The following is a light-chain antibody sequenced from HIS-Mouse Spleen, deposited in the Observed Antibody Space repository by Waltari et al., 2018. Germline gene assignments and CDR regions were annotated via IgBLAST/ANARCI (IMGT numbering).Light chain of an antibody. Sequence: EIVLTQSPGTLSLSPGERATLSCRASQSVSSSYLAWYQQKPGQAPRLLIYGASSRATGIPDRFSGSGSGTDFTLTISRPEPEDFAVYYCPQYGSSPRTFGQGTKVEIK. CDR3: PQYGSSPRT. CDR2: GAS. V-gene: IGKV3-20*01. J-gene: IGKJ1*01. CDR1: QSVSSSY.